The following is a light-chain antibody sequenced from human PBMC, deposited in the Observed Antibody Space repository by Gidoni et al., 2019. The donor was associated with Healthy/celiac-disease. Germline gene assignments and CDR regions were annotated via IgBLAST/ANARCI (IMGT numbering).Light chain of an antibody. CDR1: QSLVHNEGNTY. Sequence: DIVMTQTPLSSPVTRGQPASISCRSSQSLVHNEGNTYLSWLHERPGQPPRILIYKISNRFSGVPDRFSGSGAGTDFTLKISRVEAEDVGVYYCMQATQFPWTFGQXTKVEIK. CDR2: KIS. J-gene: IGKJ1*01. CDR3: MQATQFPWT. V-gene: IGKV2-24*01.